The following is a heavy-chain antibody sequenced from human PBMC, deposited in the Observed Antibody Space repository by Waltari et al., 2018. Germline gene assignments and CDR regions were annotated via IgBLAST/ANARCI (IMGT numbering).Heavy chain of an antibody. Sequence: QVQLLQSGAEVKKPGASVKVSCKASGYTFTGNYIHWVRQAPGQRLELVGWIHPKTGVTKIAKKFQGSDTMTRETSVTKVNMELTXXXXXXXXXXYCARGGGRWIFYDYWGQGTLVTVSS. D-gene: IGHD3-3*01. V-gene: IGHV1-2*02. CDR2: IHPKTGVT. J-gene: IGHJ4*02. CDR3: ARGGGRWIFYDY. CDR1: GYTFTGNY.